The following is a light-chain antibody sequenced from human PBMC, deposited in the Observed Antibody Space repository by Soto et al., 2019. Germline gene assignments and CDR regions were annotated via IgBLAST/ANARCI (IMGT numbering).Light chain of an antibody. CDR1: SGHSSYA. J-gene: IGLJ7*01. V-gene: IGLV4-69*01. CDR2: LNSDGSH. Sequence: QPVLTQSPSASASLGASVKLTCTLSSGHSSYAIAWHQQQPEKGPRYLMKLNSDGSHSKGDGIPDRFSGSSSGGERYLTISSLQSEDEADYYCQTWDTGIRVFGGGTQLTVL. CDR3: QTWDTGIRV.